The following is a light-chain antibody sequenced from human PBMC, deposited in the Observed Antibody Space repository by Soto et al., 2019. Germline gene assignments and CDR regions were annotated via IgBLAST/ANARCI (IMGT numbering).Light chain of an antibody. Sequence: IQVTQSPSSLSASVGDRVTITCRASQNINTYLNWYRQKSGKAPELLIFLASTLQTGVPSRFSGSGSGTNFSLTISGLQPDYFATDYCQQSFSNMVTFGGGTKVQI. CDR2: LAS. CDR1: QNINTY. V-gene: IGKV1-39*01. CDR3: QQSFSNMVT. J-gene: IGKJ4*01.